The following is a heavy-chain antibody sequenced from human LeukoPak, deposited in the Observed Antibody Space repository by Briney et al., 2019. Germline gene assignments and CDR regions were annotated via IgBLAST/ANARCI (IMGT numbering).Heavy chain of an antibody. CDR3: ARGTFYGGNSPFAFDI. J-gene: IGHJ3*02. D-gene: IGHD4-23*01. CDR2: FYSGGSR. V-gene: IGHV3-53*01. Sequence: PGGSLRLSCAASGFTASSNYMSWVRQAQGKGRGWDSFFYSGGSRYYAGSVKGRLTISRDNSKNTLYLQMNSLRAEETAVYYCARGTFYGGNSPFAFDIWGQGTMVTVSS. CDR1: GFTASSNY.